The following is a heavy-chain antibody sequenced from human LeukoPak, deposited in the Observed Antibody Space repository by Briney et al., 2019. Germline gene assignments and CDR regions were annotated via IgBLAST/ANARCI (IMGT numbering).Heavy chain of an antibody. J-gene: IGHJ4*02. D-gene: IGHD3-10*01. CDR2: VYPGDSDT. CDR1: GYSFANYW. V-gene: IGHV5-51*01. CDR3: ARGISGTWSFDY. Sequence: GESLKISCKGSGYSFANYWIGWVRQTPGEGLEWMGIVYPGDSDTRYSPSFQGQVTVSADKSINTAYLQWSSLKASDIAMYYCARGISGTWSFDYWGQGTLVTVSS.